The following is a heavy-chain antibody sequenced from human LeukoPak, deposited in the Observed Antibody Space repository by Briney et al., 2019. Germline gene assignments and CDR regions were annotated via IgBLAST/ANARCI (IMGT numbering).Heavy chain of an antibody. CDR3: AKTTTVTH. D-gene: IGHD4-17*01. CDR1: GFTFSSYA. J-gene: IGHJ4*02. V-gene: IGHV3-21*04. CDR2: ISSSSSYI. Sequence: PGGSLRLSCAASGFTFSSYAMSWARQAPGKGLEWVSSISSSSSYIYYADSVKGRFTISRDNAKNSLYLQMNSLRAEDTAVYYCAKTTTVTHWGQGTLVTVSS.